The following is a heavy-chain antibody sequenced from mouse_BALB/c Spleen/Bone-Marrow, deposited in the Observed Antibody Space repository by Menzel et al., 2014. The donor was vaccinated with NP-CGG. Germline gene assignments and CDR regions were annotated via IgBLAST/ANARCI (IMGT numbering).Heavy chain of an antibody. V-gene: IGHV7-3*02. CDR2: SRNKANGYTT. D-gene: IGHD2-4*01. Sequence: EVMLVESGGGLAQPGGSLILSCAPSGFTFTDYYMSWVRQPPGKALEWLGFSRNKANGYTTEYSASVKGRFTISRDNSQSILYLQMNTLRAEDSATYYCARDINYDIYWYFDVWGAGTTVTVSS. CDR3: ARDINYDIYWYFDV. CDR1: GFTFTDYY. J-gene: IGHJ1*01.